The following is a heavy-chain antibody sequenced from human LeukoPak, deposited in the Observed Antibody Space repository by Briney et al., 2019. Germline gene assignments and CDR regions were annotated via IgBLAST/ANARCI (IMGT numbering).Heavy chain of an antibody. J-gene: IGHJ4*02. Sequence: GRSLRLSCAASGFTFSSYAMHWVRQAPGKGLEWVAVIRYDGSNKYYADSVKGRFTISRDNSKNTLYLQMNSLRAEDTAVYYCAKDGPYSSSWYVNDYWGQGTLVTVSS. V-gene: IGHV3-30*02. D-gene: IGHD6-13*01. CDR3: AKDGPYSSSWYVNDY. CDR1: GFTFSSYA. CDR2: IRYDGSNK.